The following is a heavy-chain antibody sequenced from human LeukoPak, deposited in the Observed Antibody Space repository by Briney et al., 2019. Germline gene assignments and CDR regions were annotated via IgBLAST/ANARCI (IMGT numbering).Heavy chain of an antibody. CDR1: GFTFRSYA. V-gene: IGHV3-30*04. CDR2: ISYDGSNK. D-gene: IGHD3-16*01. CDR3: AKFDDDYGDY. J-gene: IGHJ4*02. Sequence: GGSLRLSCAASGFTFRSYAMHWVRQAPGKGLEWVAVISYDGSNKYYADSVKGRFTISRDNSKNTLYLQMNSLRAEDTAVYYCAKFDDDYGDYWGQGTLVTVSS.